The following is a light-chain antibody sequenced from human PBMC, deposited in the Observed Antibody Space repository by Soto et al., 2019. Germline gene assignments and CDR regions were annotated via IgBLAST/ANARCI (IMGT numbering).Light chain of an antibody. Sequence: EIVLTQSPATLSSSPGETATLSCRTSQYVGTRLAWYQHKPGQAPRLLIYYTSNRATGIPARFSGSGSGTDFTLTINSLATEDFAIYYCHQRQSWPRTFGKGTRWIS. CDR1: QYVGTR. CDR3: HQRQSWPRT. J-gene: IGKJ1*01. CDR2: YTS. V-gene: IGKV3-11*01.